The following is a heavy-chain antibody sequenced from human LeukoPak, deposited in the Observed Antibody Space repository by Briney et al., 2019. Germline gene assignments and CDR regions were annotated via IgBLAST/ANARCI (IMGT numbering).Heavy chain of an antibody. V-gene: IGHV3-23*01. CDR2: ISGSGGST. CDR1: GFTFNSYG. J-gene: IGHJ4*02. Sequence: GGSLRLSCAASGFTFNSYGMSWVRQAPGKGLEWVSVISGSGGSTYYADSVKGRFTISRDNSKNTLYLQMNSLRAEDTAVYYCAREDPDTAHFDYWGQGTLVTVSS. CDR3: AREDPDTAHFDY. D-gene: IGHD5-18*01.